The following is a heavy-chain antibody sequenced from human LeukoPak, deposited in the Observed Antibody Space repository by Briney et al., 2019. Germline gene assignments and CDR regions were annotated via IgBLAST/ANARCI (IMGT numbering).Heavy chain of an antibody. J-gene: IGHJ5*02. CDR3: AKDRSGSFPNWFDP. V-gene: IGHV3-7*03. CDR2: IKQDETEK. CDR1: GFTFSNFW. Sequence: GGSLRLSCTASGFTFSNFWMGWVRQAPGKGLEWVANIKQDETEKFYLGSVKGRFTISRDNAKNSLYLQMNSLRAEDTAVYYCAKDRSGSFPNWFDPWGQGTLVTVSS. D-gene: IGHD3-10*01.